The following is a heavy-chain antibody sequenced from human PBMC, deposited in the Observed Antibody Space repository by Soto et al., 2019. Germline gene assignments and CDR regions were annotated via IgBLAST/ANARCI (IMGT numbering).Heavy chain of an antibody. Sequence: EVQLVESGGGLVKPGGSLRLSCAASGFTFSNAWMNWVRQAPGKGLEWDGRIKSKTDGGTTDYAAPVKGRFTISRDDSKNTLYLQMNSLKTEDTAVYYCTTLADYDFWSGYLPENWGQGTLVTVSS. J-gene: IGHJ4*02. V-gene: IGHV3-15*07. CDR2: IKSKTDGGTT. CDR3: TTLADYDFWSGYLPEN. CDR1: GFTFSNAW. D-gene: IGHD3-3*01.